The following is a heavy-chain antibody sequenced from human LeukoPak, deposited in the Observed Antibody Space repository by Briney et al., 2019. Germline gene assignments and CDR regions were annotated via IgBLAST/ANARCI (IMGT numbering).Heavy chain of an antibody. J-gene: IGHJ4*02. Sequence: ASVKLSCKASGYTFTINWIPRVRQAPGQGLEWIGLINHSDGSIAYAHRFQGSVAMTRDTSTSIVYMDLSSLRSEDTAVYYCAKAPRNSSTMLDYWGQGTLLTVSS. CDR3: AKAPRNSSTMLDY. V-gene: IGHV1-46*01. CDR2: INHSDGSI. CDR1: GYTFTINW. D-gene: IGHD6-13*01.